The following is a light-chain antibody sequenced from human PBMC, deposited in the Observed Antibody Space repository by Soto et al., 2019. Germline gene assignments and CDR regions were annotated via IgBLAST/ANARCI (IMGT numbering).Light chain of an antibody. J-gene: IGKJ2*01. CDR1: QSVSSRN. CDR3: LRYGDSPPAYT. CDR2: GAS. Sequence: EIVLTQSPGTVSLSPGERATLSCRASQSVSSRNLAWYRQKRGQAPSLLIFGASNRATGIPDRFSGSGSGTDFTLTISRLEPEDCAVYYCLRYGDSPPAYTFGQGTKLEIK. V-gene: IGKV3-20*01.